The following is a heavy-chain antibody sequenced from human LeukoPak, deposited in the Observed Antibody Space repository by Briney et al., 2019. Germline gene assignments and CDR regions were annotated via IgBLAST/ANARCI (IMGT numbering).Heavy chain of an antibody. CDR2: MNPNSGNT. J-gene: IGHJ6*03. D-gene: IGHD3-10*01. Sequence: ASVKVSCKASGYTFTSYDINWVRQATGQGLEWMGWMNPNSGNTGYAQKLQGRVTMTTDTSTSTAYMELRSLRSDDTAVYYCARDPAMVRGSEGYYYYMDVWGKGTTVTVSS. CDR3: ARDPAMVRGSEGYYYYMDV. CDR1: GYTFTSYD. V-gene: IGHV1-8*02.